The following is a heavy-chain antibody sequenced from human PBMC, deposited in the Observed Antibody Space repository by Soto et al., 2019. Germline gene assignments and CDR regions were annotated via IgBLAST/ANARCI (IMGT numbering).Heavy chain of an antibody. CDR1: SGYIISYY. J-gene: IGHJ4*02. D-gene: IGHD2-2*01. CDR3: ARAFGSTMPSLF. CDR2: IYYSGST. V-gene: IGHV4-59*01. Sequence: SETLSLTCTFSSGYIISYYWTWVRQPPGKGLEWIGYIYYSGSTNYNPSLKSRVTMSIDTSKNQFSLKLSSVTAADTAVYYCARAFGSTMPSLFWGQGTLVTVSS.